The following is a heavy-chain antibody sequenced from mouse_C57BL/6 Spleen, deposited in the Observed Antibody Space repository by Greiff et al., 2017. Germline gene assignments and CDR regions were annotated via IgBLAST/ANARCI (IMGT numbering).Heavy chain of an antibody. Sequence: DVKLVESGGGLVKPGGSLKLSCAASGFTFSSYTMSWVRQTPEERLEWVATISGGGGNTYYPDSVKGRFTISRDNAKNTLYLQMSSLRSEDTALYYCARQGQLRLNYAMDYWGQGTSVTVSS. CDR2: ISGGGGNT. D-gene: IGHD3-2*02. CDR3: ARQGQLRLNYAMDY. V-gene: IGHV5-9*01. CDR1: GFTFSSYT. J-gene: IGHJ4*01.